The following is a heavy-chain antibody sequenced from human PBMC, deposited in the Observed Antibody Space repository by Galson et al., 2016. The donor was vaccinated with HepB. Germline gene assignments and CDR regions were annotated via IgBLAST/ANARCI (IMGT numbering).Heavy chain of an antibody. V-gene: IGHV3-23*01. J-gene: IGHJ4*01. CDR1: GFTFSDYA. CDR3: AKATPYYDVLTGFFVYYSDY. Sequence: SLRLSCAASGFTFSDYAMSWVRQAPGKGLQWVSTIRGTGVTTHYADSVKGRFTISRDNSKSTLYLQMSSLRAEDTAMYYCAKATPYYDVLTGFFVYYSDYWGHGTLVTVSS. CDR2: IRGTGVTT. D-gene: IGHD3-9*01.